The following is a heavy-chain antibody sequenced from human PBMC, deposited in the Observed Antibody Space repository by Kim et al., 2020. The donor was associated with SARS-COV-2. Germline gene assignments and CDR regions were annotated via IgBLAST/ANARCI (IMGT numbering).Heavy chain of an antibody. CDR2: K. Sequence: KFCVNYVEGRFTVSRDNAKNSVYLQMNGLRPEDTAVYYCARDDGFRSIDHWGQGILVTVSS. J-gene: IGHJ4*02. V-gene: IGHV3-7*01. CDR3: ARDDGFRSIDH. D-gene: IGHD6-25*01.